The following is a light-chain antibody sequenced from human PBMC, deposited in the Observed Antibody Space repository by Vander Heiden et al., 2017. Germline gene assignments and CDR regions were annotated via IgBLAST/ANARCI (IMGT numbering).Light chain of an antibody. J-gene: IGKJ4*01. V-gene: IGKV3-11*01. CDR3: QQRSNWIT. Sequence: EIVLTQSPATLSLSPGERATLSCRASQSVSSYLAWYQQKPGQAPRLLIYDASNRANGIPDRFSGSGSGTDFTLTSSSREPEDFAVYYVQQRSNWITFGGGTKVEIK. CDR1: QSVSSY. CDR2: DAS.